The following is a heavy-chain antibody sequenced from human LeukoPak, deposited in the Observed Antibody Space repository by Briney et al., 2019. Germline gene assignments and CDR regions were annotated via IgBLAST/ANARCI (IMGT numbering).Heavy chain of an antibody. V-gene: IGHV3-30*18. CDR1: GFTFSSYG. CDR2: ISYDGGDK. Sequence: PGRSLRLSCAASGFTFSSYGMHWVRQAPVTGLEWVAVISYDGGDKYYADSVEGRFTISRDNSKNTLYLQMNSLRAEDTAVYYCANQDGVWGQGTLVTVSS. CDR3: ANQDGV. D-gene: IGHD4-17*01. J-gene: IGHJ4*02.